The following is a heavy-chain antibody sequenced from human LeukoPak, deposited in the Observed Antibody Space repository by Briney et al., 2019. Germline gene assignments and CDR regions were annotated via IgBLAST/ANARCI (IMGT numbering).Heavy chain of an antibody. Sequence: GGSLRLSCAATGLSVSSNFMSWVRQAPGKGLEWVSVIYGGGSTYYADSVKGRFTISRDNAKNTLHLQMDSLTVEDTAVYYCAVSNWMDPWGQGTLVTVSS. CDR2: IYGGGST. V-gene: IGHV3-53*01. CDR1: GLSVSSNF. J-gene: IGHJ5*02. CDR3: AVSNWMDP.